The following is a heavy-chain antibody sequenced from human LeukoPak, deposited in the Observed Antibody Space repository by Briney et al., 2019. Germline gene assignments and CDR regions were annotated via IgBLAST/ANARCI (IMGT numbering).Heavy chain of an antibody. J-gene: IGHJ3*02. CDR2: INAGNGNT. CDR1: GYTFTSYA. Sequence: ASVKVFCKASGYTFTSYAMHWVRQAPGQRLEWMGWINAGNGNTKYSQEFQGRVTITRDTSASTAYMELSSLRSEDMAVYYCARPLTVAGVGVAAFDIWGQGTMVTVSS. CDR3: ARPLTVAGVGVAAFDI. V-gene: IGHV1-3*03. D-gene: IGHD6-19*01.